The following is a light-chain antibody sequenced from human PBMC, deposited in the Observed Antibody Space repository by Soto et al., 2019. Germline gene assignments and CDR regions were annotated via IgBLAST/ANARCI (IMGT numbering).Light chain of an antibody. CDR3: QPYGSSQIT. Sequence: IILTQSPDTLSLSPWERATLSCRASQNISSTYVAWYQQKPGQAPRLLLYGTSNRGTGSPDRFSGSGSGTDFSLTITRLETDDFAVHYCQPYGSSQITFGPGTRLEIK. J-gene: IGKJ5*01. V-gene: IGKV3-20*01. CDR2: GTS. CDR1: QNISSTY.